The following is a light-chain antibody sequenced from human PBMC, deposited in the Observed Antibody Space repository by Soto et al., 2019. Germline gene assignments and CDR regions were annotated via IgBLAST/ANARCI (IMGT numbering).Light chain of an antibody. J-gene: IGLJ3*02. Sequence: QLVLTQPASVSGSLGQSIAISCTGTRSDVGSRDSVSWYQHHPGKAPKLIIYDVNVRPSGVSHRFSGSKSGNTASLTISGLQAEDEADYSCASYTAANTLVFGGGTKVTVL. V-gene: IGLV2-14*03. CDR3: ASYTAANTLV. CDR1: RSDVGSRDS. CDR2: DVN.